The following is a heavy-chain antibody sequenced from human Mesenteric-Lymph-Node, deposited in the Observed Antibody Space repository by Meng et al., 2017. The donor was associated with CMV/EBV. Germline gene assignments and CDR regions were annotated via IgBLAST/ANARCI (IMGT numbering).Heavy chain of an antibody. V-gene: IGHV4-34*01. J-gene: IGHJ6*02. CDR3: ARVLAADPYYYCGMDV. Sequence: SETLSLTCAVYGGSFSGYYWSWIRQPPGKGLEWIGEINHSGSTNYNPSLKSRVTISVDTSKNQLSLKLGSVTAADTAVYYCARVLAADPYYYCGMDVWGQGTTVTVSS. CDR2: INHSGST. CDR1: GGSFSGYY. D-gene: IGHD6-13*01.